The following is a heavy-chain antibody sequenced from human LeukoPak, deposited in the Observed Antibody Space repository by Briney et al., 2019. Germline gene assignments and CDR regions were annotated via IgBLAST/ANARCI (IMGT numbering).Heavy chain of an antibody. D-gene: IGHD6-13*01. CDR1: GFTFSSYA. CDR2: ISGGGGST. Sequence: GGSLRLSCAASGFTFSSYAMSWVRQAPGKGLEWVSAISGGGGSTYYADSVKGRFTISRDNSKNTLYLHMNSLRAEDTAVYYCARPAAGTKYYYYMDVWGKGTTVTVSS. CDR3: ARPAAGTKYYYYMDV. V-gene: IGHV3-23*01. J-gene: IGHJ6*03.